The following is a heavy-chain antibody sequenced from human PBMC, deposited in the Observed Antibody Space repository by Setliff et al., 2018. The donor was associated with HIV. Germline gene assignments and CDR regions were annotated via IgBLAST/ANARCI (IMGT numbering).Heavy chain of an antibody. CDR1: GGSFTEYY. CDR2: MSHSGST. CDR3: VIFYIVTPEDVRDY. J-gene: IGHJ4*02. V-gene: IGHV4-34*01. D-gene: IGHD2-21*01. Sequence: PSETLSLTCAVYGGSFTEYYWNWIRQPPGKGLEWIGEMSHSGSTKYNPSLKSRVTISGDTSKNQFSLNVNSVTAADTAVYYCVIFYIVTPEDVRDYWGQGSLVTVSS.